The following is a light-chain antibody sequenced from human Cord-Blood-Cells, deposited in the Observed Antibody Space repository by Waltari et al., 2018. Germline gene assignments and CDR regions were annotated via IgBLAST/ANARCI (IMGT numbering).Light chain of an antibody. CDR1: SSDVGGYNY. J-gene: IGLJ3*02. V-gene: IGLV2-11*02. CDR3: CSYAGSYTWV. Sequence: QSALTQPRSVSGSPGQSVTISCTGTSSDVGGYNYVSWYQQHPAQAPKLMIYDVSKRPSGVPDRFSGSKSGNTASLTISGLQAEDEADYYCCSYAGSYTWVFGGGTKLTVL. CDR2: DVS.